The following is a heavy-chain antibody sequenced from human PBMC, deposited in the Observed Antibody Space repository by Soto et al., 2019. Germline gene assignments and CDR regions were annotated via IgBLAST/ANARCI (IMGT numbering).Heavy chain of an antibody. CDR2: ISYDGSNK. D-gene: IGHD3-10*01. Sequence: PGGSLRLSCAASGFTFSSYGMHWVRQAPGKGLEWVAVISYDGSNKYYADSVKGRFTISRDNSKNTLYLQMNSLRAEDTAVYYCAEDRSPRIRILEWSDGSGSYYRDYGMDVWGQGTTVTVSS. J-gene: IGHJ6*02. CDR3: AEDRSPRIRILEWSDGSGSYYRDYGMDV. V-gene: IGHV3-30*18. CDR1: GFTFSSYG.